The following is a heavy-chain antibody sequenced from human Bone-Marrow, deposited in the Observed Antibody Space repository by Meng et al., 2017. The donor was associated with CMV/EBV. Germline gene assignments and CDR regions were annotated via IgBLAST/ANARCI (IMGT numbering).Heavy chain of an antibody. CDR2: IIPIFGTA. V-gene: IGHV1-69*05. Sequence: SVKVSCKASGGTFSSYAISWVRQAPGQGLEWMGGIIPIFGTANYAQKLQGRVTITTDESISTAYMELSSLRSDDTAVYYCAREDSGSYAFDYWGQGTLVTVSS. CDR3: AREDSGSYAFDY. CDR1: GGTFSSYA. J-gene: IGHJ4*02. D-gene: IGHD1-26*01.